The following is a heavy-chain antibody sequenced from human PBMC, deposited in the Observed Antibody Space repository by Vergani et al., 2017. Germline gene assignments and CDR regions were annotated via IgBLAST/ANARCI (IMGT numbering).Heavy chain of an antibody. CDR1: GGTFSSYA. CDR3: ARDDQGGSGSYYKSGMDV. J-gene: IGHJ6*02. D-gene: IGHD3-10*01. CDR2: IIPIFGTA. Sequence: QVQLVQSGAEVMKPGSSVKVSCKASGGTFSSYAISWVRQAPGQGLEWMGGIIPIFGTANYAQKFQGRVTITADESTSTAYMELSSLRSEDTAVYYCARDDQGGSGSYYKSGMDVWGQGTTVTVSS. V-gene: IGHV1-69*12.